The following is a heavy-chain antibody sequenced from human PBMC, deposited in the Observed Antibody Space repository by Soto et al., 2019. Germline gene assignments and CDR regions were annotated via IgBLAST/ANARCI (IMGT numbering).Heavy chain of an antibody. V-gene: IGHV3-23*01. Sequence: GGSLRLSCAASGFTFSSYAMSWVRQAPGKGLEWVSAISGSGGRTYYADSVKGRFTISRDNSKNTLYLQMNSLRAEDTAVYYCAKKWIGGEYYFDYWGQGTLVTVSS. D-gene: IGHD5-12*01. CDR2: ISGSGGRT. J-gene: IGHJ4*02. CDR1: GFTFSSYA. CDR3: AKKWIGGEYYFDY.